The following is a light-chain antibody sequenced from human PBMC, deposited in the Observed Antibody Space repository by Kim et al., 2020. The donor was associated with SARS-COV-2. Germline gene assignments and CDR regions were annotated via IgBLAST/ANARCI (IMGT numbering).Light chain of an antibody. CDR2: DAS. V-gene: IGKV1-33*01. CDR1: QDITKY. CDR3: QQYDNLPIT. Sequence: DIQMTQSPSSLSVSVGDRVTITCQASQDITKYLNWYQHKPGKAPQLLIYDASILETGVPSRFSGSGSGTDFAVTISSLQPEDIALYYCQQYDNLPITFGQGTRLEIK. J-gene: IGKJ5*01.